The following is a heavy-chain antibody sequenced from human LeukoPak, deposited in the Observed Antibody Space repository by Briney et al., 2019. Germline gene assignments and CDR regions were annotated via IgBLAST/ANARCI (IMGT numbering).Heavy chain of an antibody. J-gene: IGHJ4*02. CDR3: ARSIFGVVMRY. D-gene: IGHD3-3*01. V-gene: IGHV3-7*01. CDR2: IKQDGSEK. CDR1: GFTFSSYW. Sequence: GGSLRLSCAASGFTFSSYWMSWVRQAPGKGLEWVANIKQDGSEKYYVDSVKGRFTISRDNAKNSLYLQMNSPRAEDTAVYYCARSIFGVVMRYWGQGTLVTVSS.